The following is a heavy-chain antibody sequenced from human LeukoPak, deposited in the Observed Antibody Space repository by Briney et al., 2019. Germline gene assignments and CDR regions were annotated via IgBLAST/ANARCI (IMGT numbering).Heavy chain of an antibody. J-gene: IGHJ5*02. Sequence: ASVKVSCKASGGTFSSYAISWVRQAPGQGLEWMGWISAYNGNTNYAQKLQGRVTMTTDTSTSTAYIELRSLRSDDTAVYYCARGNWDTYNWFDPWGQGTLVTVSS. CDR2: ISAYNGNT. V-gene: IGHV1-18*01. CDR1: GGTFSSYA. D-gene: IGHD7-27*01. CDR3: ARGNWDTYNWFDP.